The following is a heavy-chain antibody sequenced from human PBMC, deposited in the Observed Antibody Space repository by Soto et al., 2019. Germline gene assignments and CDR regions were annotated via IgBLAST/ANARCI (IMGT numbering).Heavy chain of an antibody. V-gene: IGHV4-31*03. D-gene: IGHD2-21*01. CDR3: ASLRIATNNYKWFDP. CDR1: GAALNSGNYY. J-gene: IGHJ5*02. CDR2: IYVTVAV. Sequence: SETLSLTCSVSGAALNSGNYYCSWIRQVPGKGLEWIGHIYVTVAVDYNPSLRDRITISQDTSERQFSLNLRLVTAADTAVYYCASLRIATNNYKWFDPWGQGAMVTAPQ.